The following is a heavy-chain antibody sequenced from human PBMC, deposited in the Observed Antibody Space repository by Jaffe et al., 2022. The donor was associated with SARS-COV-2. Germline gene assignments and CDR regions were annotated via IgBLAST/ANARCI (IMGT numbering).Heavy chain of an antibody. CDR3: ARDGRGGAVAGDRIYYYYYGMDV. CDR2: IYSGGST. J-gene: IGHJ6*02. Sequence: EVQLVESGGGLIQPGGSLRLSCAASGFTVSSNYMSWVRQAPGKGLEWVSVIYSGGSTYYADSVKGRFTISRDNSKNTLYLQMNSLRAEDTAVYYCARDGRGGAVAGDRIYYYYYGMDVWGQGTTVTVSS. D-gene: IGHD6-19*01. CDR1: GFTVSSNY. V-gene: IGHV3-53*01.